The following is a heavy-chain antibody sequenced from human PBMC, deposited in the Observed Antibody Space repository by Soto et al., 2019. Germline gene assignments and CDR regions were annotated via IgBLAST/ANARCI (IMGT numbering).Heavy chain of an antibody. D-gene: IGHD3-9*01. V-gene: IGHV3-30-3*01. Sequence: GGSLRLSCAASGFIFTSYAMHWVRQAPGRGLEWVAVTSYDGSNKYYADSVKGRFTISRDNSKNTVYLQMNGLRDEDTAVYYCVRVGGYYDILTGPFDYWGQGTLVTVSS. CDR2: TSYDGSNK. CDR3: VRVGGYYDILTGPFDY. J-gene: IGHJ4*02. CDR1: GFIFTSYA.